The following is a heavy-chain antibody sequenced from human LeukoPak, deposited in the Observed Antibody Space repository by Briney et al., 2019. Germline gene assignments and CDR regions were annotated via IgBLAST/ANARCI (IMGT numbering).Heavy chain of an antibody. Sequence: GGSLRLSCAASGFTFDDYAMHWVRQAPGKGLEWVSGISWNSGSIGYADSVKGRFTISRDNAKNSLYLQMNSLRAEDMALYYCAKELTAAGTGIDYWGQGTLVTVSS. J-gene: IGHJ4*02. V-gene: IGHV3-9*03. CDR1: GFTFDDYA. D-gene: IGHD6-13*01. CDR2: ISWNSGSI. CDR3: AKELTAAGTGIDY.